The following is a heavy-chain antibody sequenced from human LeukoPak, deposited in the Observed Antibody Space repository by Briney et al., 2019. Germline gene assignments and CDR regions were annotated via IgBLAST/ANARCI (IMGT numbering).Heavy chain of an antibody. CDR3: ARDRSGGTYYYDSSGYSF. CDR2: ISSSGSTI. CDR1: GFTFSDYY. Sequence: GGSLRLSCAASGFTFSDYYMSWIRQAPGKGLDWVSYISSSGSTIYYADSVEGRFTISRDNAKNSLYLQMSSLRADDTAVYYCARDRSGGTYYYDSSGYSFWGQGTLVTVSS. J-gene: IGHJ4*02. D-gene: IGHD3-22*01. V-gene: IGHV3-11*01.